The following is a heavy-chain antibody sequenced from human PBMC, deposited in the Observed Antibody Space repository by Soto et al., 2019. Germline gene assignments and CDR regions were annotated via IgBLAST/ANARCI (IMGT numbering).Heavy chain of an antibody. CDR2: IYYSGST. CDR3: AREFSFGGVANDAFDI. D-gene: IGHD3-16*01. J-gene: IGHJ3*02. CDR1: GGSISSYY. Sequence: SETLSLTCTVSGGSISSYYWSWIRQPPGKGLEWIGYIYYSGSTNYNPSLKSRVTISVDTSKNQFSLKLSSVTAADTAVYYCAREFSFGGVANDAFDIWGQGTMVTVSS. V-gene: IGHV4-59*01.